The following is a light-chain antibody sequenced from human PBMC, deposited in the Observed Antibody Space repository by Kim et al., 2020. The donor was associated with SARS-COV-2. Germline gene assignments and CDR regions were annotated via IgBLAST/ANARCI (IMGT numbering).Light chain of an antibody. CDR2: VGTGGIVG. V-gene: IGLV9-49*01. CDR3: GADHGSGSNFVYV. J-gene: IGLJ1*01. CDR1: SGYSNYK. Sequence: QLVLTQPPSASASLGASVTLTCTLSSGYSNYKVDWYQQRPGKGSRFVMRVGTGGIVGSKGDGIPDRFSVLGSGLNRYLTIKNIQEEDEGDYHCGADHGSGSNFVYVFGTGTKVTVL.